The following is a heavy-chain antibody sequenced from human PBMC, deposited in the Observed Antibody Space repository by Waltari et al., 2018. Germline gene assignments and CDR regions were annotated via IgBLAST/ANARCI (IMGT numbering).Heavy chain of an antibody. CDR3: ARGSPYYDFWSGYYLFDY. Sequence: QVQLQQWGAGLLKPSETLSLTCAVYGGSFSGYYWSWIRQPPGKGLEWIGEINHSGSTNYNPSLKRRVTISVDTSKNQFSLKLSSVTAADTAVYYCARGSPYYDFWSGYYLFDYWGQGTLVIVSS. V-gene: IGHV4-34*01. D-gene: IGHD3-3*01. CDR1: GGSFSGYY. CDR2: INHSGST. J-gene: IGHJ4*02.